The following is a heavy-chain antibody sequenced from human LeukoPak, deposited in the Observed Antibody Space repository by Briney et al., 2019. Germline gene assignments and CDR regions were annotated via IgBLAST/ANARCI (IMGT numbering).Heavy chain of an antibody. V-gene: IGHV3-74*01. CDR2: INPDGRTT. D-gene: IGHD7-27*01. CDR3: TKDLTGEVDY. CDR1: GFTFSTYW. J-gene: IGHJ4*02. Sequence: PGGSLRLSCAACGFTFSTYWRHWVRQAPGQGLVWVSRINPDGRTTTYADSVKGRFTISRDNAKNTLYLQMNSLRAEDTAVYYCTKDLTGEVDYWGQGIVVTVSS.